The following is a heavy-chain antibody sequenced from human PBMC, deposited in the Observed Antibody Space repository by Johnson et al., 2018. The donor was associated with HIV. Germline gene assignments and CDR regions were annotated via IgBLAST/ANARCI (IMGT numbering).Heavy chain of an antibody. CDR2: IGTAGDT. CDR1: GFTFDDYG. CDR3: ASTGSGSDDAFDI. D-gene: IGHD3-10*01. J-gene: IGHJ3*02. V-gene: IGHV3-13*01. Sequence: VQLVESGGGLVQPGRSLRLSCAASGFTFDDYGMHWVRQAPGKGLEWVSGIGTAGDTYYPGSVKGRFTISREKAKNSLYLQMNSLRAGDTAVYYCASTGSGSDDAFDIWGQGTMVTVSS.